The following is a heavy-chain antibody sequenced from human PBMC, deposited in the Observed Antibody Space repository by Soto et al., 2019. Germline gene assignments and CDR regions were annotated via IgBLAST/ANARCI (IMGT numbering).Heavy chain of an antibody. CDR3: ARSNWLDP. J-gene: IGHJ5*02. Sequence: SETLSLTCAVYGGSLIGYYWTWILQPPGKGLEWIGETSHTGNTNYNPSLKSRVTISVDTSKNQFSLKLNSVTAADTAVYYCARSNWLDPWGQGTLVTVSS. CDR2: TSHTGNT. CDR1: GGSLIGYY. V-gene: IGHV4-34*01.